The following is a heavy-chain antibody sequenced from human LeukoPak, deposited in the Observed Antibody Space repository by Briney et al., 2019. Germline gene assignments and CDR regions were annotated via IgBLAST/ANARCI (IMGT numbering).Heavy chain of an antibody. CDR2: ISSSSSTI. CDR3: AREEYSSSYHFDY. CDR1: GFTFSSYS. J-gene: IGHJ4*02. V-gene: IGHV3-48*01. Sequence: GGSLRLSCAASGFTFSSYSMNWVRQAPGKGLEWVSYISSSSSTIYYANSVKGRFTISRDNAKNSLYLQMNSLRAEDTAVYYCAREEYSSSYHFDYWGQGTLVTVSS. D-gene: IGHD6-6*01.